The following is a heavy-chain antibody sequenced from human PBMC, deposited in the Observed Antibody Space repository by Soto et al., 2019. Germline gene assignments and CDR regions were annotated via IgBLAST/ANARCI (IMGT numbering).Heavy chain of an antibody. D-gene: IGHD3-3*01. J-gene: IGHJ4*02. CDR2: IYWDDDK. CDR3: AHRILRTVFGLVTTTAIYFDF. Sequence: QITLNESGPTVVKPAETLTLTCTFSGFSLTTSGVGVGWIRQSPGKAPEWLAIIYWDDDKRYSASLKSRLTITKDTSKNQVVLTMASVDPADTATYDCAHRILRTVFGLVTTTAIYFDFWGQGTPVVVSS. CDR1: GFSLTTSGVG. V-gene: IGHV2-5*02.